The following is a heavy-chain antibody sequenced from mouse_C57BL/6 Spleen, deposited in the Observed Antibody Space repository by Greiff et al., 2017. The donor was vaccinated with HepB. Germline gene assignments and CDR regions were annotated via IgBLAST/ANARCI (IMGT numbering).Heavy chain of an antibody. J-gene: IGHJ2*01. D-gene: IGHD2-3*01. CDR3: ARIYDGYPDY. CDR2: IYPGDGDT. V-gene: IGHV1-82*01. Sequence: VQLQQSGPELVKPGASVKISCKASGYALSSSWMNWVKQRPGKGLEWIGRIYPGDGDTNYNGKFKGKATLTVEKSSSTVYLELSRLTSDDSAVYYCARIYDGYPDYWGQGTTLTVSS. CDR1: GYALSSSW.